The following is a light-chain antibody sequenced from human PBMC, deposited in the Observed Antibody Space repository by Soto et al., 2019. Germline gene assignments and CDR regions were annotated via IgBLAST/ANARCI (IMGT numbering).Light chain of an antibody. V-gene: IGKV1-5*03. CDR1: QSVSTW. CDR3: QQYDTYPT. J-gene: IGKJ1*01. CDR2: KAS. Sequence: DIQMTQSPSTLSASVGDRVTIACRARQSVSTWLAWYQQKPGKAPKLLISKASSLESGVPSRFSGSGSGTEFTLTISSLQPDDFATYYCQQYDTYPTFGQGTKVEIK.